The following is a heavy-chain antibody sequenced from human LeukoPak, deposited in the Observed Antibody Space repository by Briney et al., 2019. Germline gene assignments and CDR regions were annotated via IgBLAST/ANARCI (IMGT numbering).Heavy chain of an antibody. D-gene: IGHD5-12*01. J-gene: IGHJ5*02. CDR3: ALGPIVASGWFDP. CDR1: GYTLSKLS. CDR2: FDPEDGET. Sequence: ASVKVSFKVFGYTLSKLSIHWARQAPGKGLELMGGFDPEDGETTYAQKLQGRVTMTEDTSTDTAYMEMRNLISEDTAVYYCALGPIVASGWFDPWGQGTLVTVSS. V-gene: IGHV1-24*01.